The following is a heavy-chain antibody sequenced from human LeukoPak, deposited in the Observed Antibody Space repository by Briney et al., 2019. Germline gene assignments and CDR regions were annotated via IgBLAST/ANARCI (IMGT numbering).Heavy chain of an antibody. D-gene: IGHD3-22*01. J-gene: IGHJ5*02. V-gene: IGHV4-59*08. CDR3: ARMVSGYYDSSGYPNWFDP. Sequence: SETLSITCTVSGGSISSYYWSWIRQPPGNGLEWIGYIYYSGSTNYNPSLKSRVTISVDTSKNQFSLKLSSVTAADTAVYYCARMVSGYYDSSGYPNWFDPWGQGTLVTVSS. CDR1: GGSISSYY. CDR2: IYYSGST.